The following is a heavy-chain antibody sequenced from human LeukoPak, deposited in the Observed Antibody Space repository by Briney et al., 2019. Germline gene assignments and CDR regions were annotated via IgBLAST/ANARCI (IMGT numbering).Heavy chain of an antibody. J-gene: IGHJ4*02. CDR1: GFTFSSYA. D-gene: IGHD3-22*01. Sequence: GGSLRLSCAASGFTFSSYAMSWVRQAPGKGLEWVSAISGSGGSTYYADSVKGRFTISRDNSKNTLYLQMNSLRAEDTAVYYCTRPHVDGSYYYHQYWGQGTLVTVSS. CDR3: TRPHVDGSYYYHQY. CDR2: ISGSGGST. V-gene: IGHV3-23*01.